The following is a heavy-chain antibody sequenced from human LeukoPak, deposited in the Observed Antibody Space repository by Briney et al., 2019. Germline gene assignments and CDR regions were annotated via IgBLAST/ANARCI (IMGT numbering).Heavy chain of an antibody. Sequence: GGSLRLSCAASGFTFSSYPMSWVRQAPGKGLEWVSAISGSGGDTYYADSVKGRFTISRDNSKNILYLQMNSLRAEDTAIYYCAKDRPNFYENSGHYYRRDGDSWGQGTLVTVPS. D-gene: IGHD3-22*01. CDR1: GFTFSSYP. CDR2: ISGSGGDT. J-gene: IGHJ5*02. V-gene: IGHV3-23*01. CDR3: AKDRPNFYENSGHYYRRDGDS.